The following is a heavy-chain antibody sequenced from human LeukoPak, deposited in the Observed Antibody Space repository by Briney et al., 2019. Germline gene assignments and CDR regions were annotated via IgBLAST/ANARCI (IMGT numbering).Heavy chain of an antibody. CDR1: GFTFSTYW. J-gene: IGHJ3*02. CDR3: ARGPVAFDI. CDR2: INTDGSST. Sequence: GGSLRLSCAASGFTFSTYWMHWVRHAPGKGLVWVSRINTDGSSTNYADSVKGRFTISRDNAQNTLFLQMNSLRAEDTAVYYCARGPVAFDIWGQGTMVTVSS. V-gene: IGHV3-74*01.